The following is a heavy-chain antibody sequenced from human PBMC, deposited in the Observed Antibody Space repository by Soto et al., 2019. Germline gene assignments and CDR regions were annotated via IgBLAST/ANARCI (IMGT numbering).Heavy chain of an antibody. CDR3: ARDGRHYCSGGSCYGWFDP. CDR1: GFTFNNNA. J-gene: IGHJ5*02. V-gene: IGHV3-23*01. Sequence: GGSLRLSCAASGFTFNNNAMAWVRQAPGKGLEWVSSISPGGSIKFYADSVKGRFSISRDNSKNTLYLQMNSLRAEGTAVYYCARDGRHYCSGGSCYGWFDPWGQGTLVTVSS. D-gene: IGHD2-15*01. CDR2: ISPGGSIK.